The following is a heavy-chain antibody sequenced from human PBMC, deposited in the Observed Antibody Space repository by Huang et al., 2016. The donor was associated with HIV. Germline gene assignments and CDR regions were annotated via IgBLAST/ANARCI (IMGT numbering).Heavy chain of an antibody. D-gene: IGHD3-10*01. Sequence: SGGGVVRPGRSLGLSCAASGFTFRNFAMHWVRQAPGRGLEWLAVVAYDGTNKFHADSVKGRFTISRDNSKDTLYLQMNSLSAEDTAVYFCARRSVLGFDYWGQGTLVTVSS. CDR3: ARRSVLGFDY. V-gene: IGHV3-30*04. CDR1: GFTFRNFA. J-gene: IGHJ4*02. CDR2: VAYDGTNK.